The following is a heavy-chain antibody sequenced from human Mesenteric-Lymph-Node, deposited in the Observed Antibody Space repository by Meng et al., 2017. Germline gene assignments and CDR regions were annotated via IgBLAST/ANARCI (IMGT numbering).Heavy chain of an antibody. D-gene: IGHD1-26*01. Sequence: SVKVSCKASGYTFTSYYMHWVRQAPGQGLEWMGIINPSGGSTSYAQKFQGRVTMTRDTSTSTVYMELSSLRSEDTAVYYCARDLALPSGSYSMAYYYGMDVWGQGTTVTVSS. CDR2: INPSGGST. CDR3: ARDLALPSGSYSMAYYYGMDV. V-gene: IGHV1-46*01. CDR1: GYTFTSYY. J-gene: IGHJ6*01.